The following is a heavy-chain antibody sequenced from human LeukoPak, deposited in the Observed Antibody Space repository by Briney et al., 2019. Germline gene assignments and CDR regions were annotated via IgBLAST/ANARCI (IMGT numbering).Heavy chain of an antibody. CDR3: ARSQLVSNFDY. V-gene: IGHV3-7*01. D-gene: IGHD6-6*01. J-gene: IGHJ4*02. CDR1: GFTFSDYY. CDR2: IKENGNEK. Sequence: GGSLRLSCAASGFTFSDYYMSWVRQAPGKGLAWVANIKENGNEKYYVDSVKGRFTISRDNAKNSLYLQMDSLRAEDTAVYYCARSQLVSNFDYWGQGTLVTVSS.